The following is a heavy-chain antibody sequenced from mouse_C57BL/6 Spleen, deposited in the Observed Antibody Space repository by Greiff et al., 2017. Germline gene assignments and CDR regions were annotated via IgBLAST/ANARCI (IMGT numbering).Heavy chain of an antibody. J-gene: IGHJ1*03. CDR2: ISSGGSYT. CDR3: ARSYSNYEDWYFDV. V-gene: IGHV5-6*01. CDR1: GFTFSSYG. Sequence: EVHLVESGGDLVKPGGSLKLSCAASGFTFSSYGMSWVRQTPDKRLEWVATISSGGSYTYYPDSVKGRFTISRDNAKNTLYLQMSSLKSEDTAMYYCARSYSNYEDWYFDVWGTGTTVTVSS. D-gene: IGHD2-5*01.